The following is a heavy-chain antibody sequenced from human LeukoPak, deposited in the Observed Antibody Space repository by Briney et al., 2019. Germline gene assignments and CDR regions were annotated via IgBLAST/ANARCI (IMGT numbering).Heavy chain of an antibody. V-gene: IGHV1-2*02. CDR1: GYTFTGYY. D-gene: IGHD6-13*01. J-gene: IGHJ4*02. CDR3: ARDGSLDY. CDR2: INPNSGGT. Sequence: ASVKVSCKTSGYTFTGYYMHWVRQAPGQGLEWMGWINPNSGGTNYAQKFQGRVTMTRDTSITTAYMELSGLRSDDAAVYYCARDGSLDYWGQGTLVTVSS.